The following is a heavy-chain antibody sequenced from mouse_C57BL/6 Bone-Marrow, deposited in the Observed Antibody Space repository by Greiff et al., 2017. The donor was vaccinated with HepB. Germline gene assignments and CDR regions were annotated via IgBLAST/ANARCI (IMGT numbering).Heavy chain of an antibody. V-gene: IGHV1-81*01. J-gene: IGHJ2*01. Sequence: QVQLKQSGAELARPGASVKLSCKASGYTFTSYGISWVKQRTGQGLEWIGEIYPRSGNTYYNEKFKGKATLTADKSSSTAYMELRSLTSEDSAVYFCARGSRRSYWGQGTTLTVSS. CDR1: GYTFTSYG. CDR2: IYPRSGNT. CDR3: ARGSRRSY.